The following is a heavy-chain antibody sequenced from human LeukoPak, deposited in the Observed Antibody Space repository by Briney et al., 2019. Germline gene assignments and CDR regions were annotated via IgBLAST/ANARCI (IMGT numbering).Heavy chain of an antibody. CDR1: GGSISSYY. D-gene: IGHD4-11*01. V-gene: IGHV4-59*01. J-gene: IGHJ3*02. CDR2: IYYSGST. Sequence: SETLSLTCTVSGGSISSYYWSWIRQPPGKGLEWIGYIYYSGSTNYNPSLQSRVTISVDTSKNQCSLKLSSVTAGDTAVYYCARKRLGAFDIWGQGTMVTVSS. CDR3: ARKRLGAFDI.